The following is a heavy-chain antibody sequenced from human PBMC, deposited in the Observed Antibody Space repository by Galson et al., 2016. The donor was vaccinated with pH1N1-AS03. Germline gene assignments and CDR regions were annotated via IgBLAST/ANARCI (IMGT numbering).Heavy chain of an antibody. CDR3: AREAEDYYYGLDV. CDR1: GFTFSSYS. CDR2: ISSDGDT. Sequence: SLRLSCAASGFTFSSYSIHWVRQAPGKGLEYVSAISSDGDTYYTDSVKGRFTISRDKSKNTVYLQMGSLRPEDVAVYYCAREAEDYYYGLDVWGQGTTVTGS. J-gene: IGHJ6*02. V-gene: IGHV3-64*02.